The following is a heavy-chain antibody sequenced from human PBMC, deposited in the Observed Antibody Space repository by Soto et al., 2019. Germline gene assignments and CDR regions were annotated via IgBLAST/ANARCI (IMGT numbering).Heavy chain of an antibody. CDR2: ISDTGTRT. CDR1: GFTFSSAA. CDR3: AKSLDIHYKNWFDP. J-gene: IGHJ5*02. D-gene: IGHD4-4*01. V-gene: IGHV3-23*01. Sequence: QILESGGSLVQPGGSLRLSCVAAGFTFSSAAMNWVRQAPGKGLEWVSIISDTGTRTHYADSVKGRFSISRDNSKTTLYLDMNSLRAEDTAVYYCAKSLDIHYKNWFDPWGQGTLVTGSS.